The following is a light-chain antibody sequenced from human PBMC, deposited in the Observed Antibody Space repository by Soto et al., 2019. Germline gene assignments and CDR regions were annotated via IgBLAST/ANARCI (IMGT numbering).Light chain of an antibody. Sequence: QSVLAQPASVSGSPGQSITISCSGTSSDVGGYNYVSWYQQHPGKAPKLMIYEVSNRPSGVSDRFFGSKFGNTASLTISGLQPEDEADYFCSSYTSSSTLIFGGGTKVTVL. CDR3: SSYTSSSTLI. J-gene: IGLJ2*01. CDR1: SSDVGGYNY. CDR2: EVS. V-gene: IGLV2-14*01.